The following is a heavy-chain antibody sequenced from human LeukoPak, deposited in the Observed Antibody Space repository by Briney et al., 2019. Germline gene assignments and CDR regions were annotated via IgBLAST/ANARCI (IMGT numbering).Heavy chain of an antibody. V-gene: IGHV3-74*01. J-gene: IGHJ4*02. CDR3: GRDQTQLGPTTVDH. CDR2: ISSDGSDT. D-gene: IGHD1-1*01. CDR1: GFSLSSYW. Sequence: GGSLRLSCVASGFSLSSYWMHWVRQDPGKGLMWVARISSDGSDTKYGDSVKGGFTISRNNGKNTLYLQMNGLGAEDTAVYYCGRDQTQLGPTTVDHWGQGIQVTVSS.